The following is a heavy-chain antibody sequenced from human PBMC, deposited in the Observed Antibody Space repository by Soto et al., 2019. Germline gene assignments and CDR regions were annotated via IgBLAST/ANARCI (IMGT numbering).Heavy chain of an antibody. CDR2: IHPGDSDT. D-gene: IGHD6-13*01. J-gene: IGHJ5*02. V-gene: IGHV5-51*01. CDR1: GYSFTNYW. CDR3: ARHNRYSSTWFEGWFDP. Sequence: CQGSGYSFTNYWVGWVRQIPGRGLEWMGIIHPGDSDTRYSPFFQGQVTISADKSISTAYLQWSSLKASDTAMYYCARHNRYSSTWFEGWFDPWGQGTLVTVSS.